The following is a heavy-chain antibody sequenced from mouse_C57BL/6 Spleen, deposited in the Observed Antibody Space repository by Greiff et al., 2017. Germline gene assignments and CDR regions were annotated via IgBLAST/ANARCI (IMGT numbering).Heavy chain of an antibody. CDR2: IHPNSGST. J-gene: IGHJ3*01. CDR1: GYTFTSYW. CDR3: ARGITGTWFAY. V-gene: IGHV1-64*01. Sequence: QVQLQQPGAELVKPGASVKLSCKASGYTFTSYWMHWVKQRPGQGLEWIGMIHPNSGSTNYNEKFKSKATLTVDTSSSTAYMQLSSLTSEDSAVYYCARGITGTWFAYWGQGTLVTVSA. D-gene: IGHD4-1*01.